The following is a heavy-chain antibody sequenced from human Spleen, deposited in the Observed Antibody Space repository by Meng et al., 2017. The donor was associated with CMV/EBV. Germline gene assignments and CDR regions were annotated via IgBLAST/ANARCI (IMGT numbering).Heavy chain of an antibody. CDR2: MNPNSGNT. D-gene: IGHD1-26*01. CDR1: GYSFPNHD. CDR3: ARDTRGQYSADDAFDF. J-gene: IGHJ3*01. Sequence: ASVKVSCKASGYSFPNHDINWVRQAAGQGLEWMGWMNPNSGNTGYAQKFQGRVTMTRSTSINTAYMELYSLTSEDTAVYYCARDTRGQYSADDAFDFWGQGTMVTVSS. V-gene: IGHV1-8*01.